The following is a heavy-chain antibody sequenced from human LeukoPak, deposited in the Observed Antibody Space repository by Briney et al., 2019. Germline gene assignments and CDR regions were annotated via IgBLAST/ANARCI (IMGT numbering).Heavy chain of an antibody. Sequence: GGSLRLSGAASGFTFNSYAMIWVRQAPGKGLESISSISTTGDRTYYADSEKGRFAISRDNSKNTLYLQMNSLRAEDTAVYYCAKILERELQYYYYGMDVWGQGTSVTVSS. CDR3: AKILERELQYYYYGMDV. J-gene: IGHJ6*02. D-gene: IGHD5-24*01. CDR1: GFTFNSYA. V-gene: IGHV3-23*01. CDR2: ISTTGDRT.